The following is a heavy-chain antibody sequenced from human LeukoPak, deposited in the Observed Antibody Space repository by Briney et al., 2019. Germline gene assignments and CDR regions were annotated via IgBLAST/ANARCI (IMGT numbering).Heavy chain of an antibody. D-gene: IGHD6-19*01. J-gene: IGHJ4*02. CDR2: ISSSSYI. V-gene: IGHV3-21*01. CDR3: ARVAVAGY. CDR1: GFTFSSYE. Sequence: GGSLRLSCAASGFTFSSYEMNWVRQAPGKGLEWVSSISSSSYIYYVDSVKGRFTISRDNAKNSLYLQMNSLRAEDTAVYYCARVAVAGYWGQGTLVTVSS.